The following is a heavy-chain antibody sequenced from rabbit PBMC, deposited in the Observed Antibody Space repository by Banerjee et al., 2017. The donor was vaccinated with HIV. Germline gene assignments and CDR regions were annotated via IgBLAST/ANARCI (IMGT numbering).Heavy chain of an antibody. CDR3: ARDLVGVIGWNFAL. CDR1: GIDFTNYY. CDR2: IYAAKGST. J-gene: IGHJ4*01. Sequence: QSLEETGGGLVQPGGSLTLSCKASGIDFTNYYISWVRQAPGKGLEWIGIIYAAKGSTDYASWVNGRFTISSDNAQSTVDLKMTSLTAADTATYFCARDLVGVIGWNFALWGQGTLVTVS. D-gene: IGHD1-1*01. V-gene: IGHV1S7*01.